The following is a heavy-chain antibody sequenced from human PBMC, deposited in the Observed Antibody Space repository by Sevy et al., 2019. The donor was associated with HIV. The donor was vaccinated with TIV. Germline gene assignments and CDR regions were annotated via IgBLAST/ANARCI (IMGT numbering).Heavy chain of an antibody. D-gene: IGHD2-2*01. CDR1: GYTFTGYY. Sequence: ASVKVSCKASGYTFTGYYMHWVRQAPGQGLEWMGWINPNSGDTNYAQKFQGRVTMTRDTSISTAYMELSRLRSDDTAVYYCARAPHHCSSTSCPFDYWGQGTLVTVSS. CDR3: ARAPHHCSSTSCPFDY. CDR2: INPNSGDT. V-gene: IGHV1-2*02. J-gene: IGHJ4*02.